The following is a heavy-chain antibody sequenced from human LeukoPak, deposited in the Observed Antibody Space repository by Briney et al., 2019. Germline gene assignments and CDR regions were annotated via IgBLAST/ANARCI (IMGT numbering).Heavy chain of an antibody. Sequence: SETLSLTCAVHGGSFSAYYWTWIRQPPGKGLEWIGEINHSGNTNYNPSLKSRVTIPVDTSKNQFSLKLSSVTAADTAVYYCARGGYSPDYWGQGTLVTVSS. J-gene: IGHJ4*02. V-gene: IGHV4-34*01. CDR3: ARGGYSPDY. CDR2: INHSGNT. D-gene: IGHD1-26*01. CDR1: GGSFSAYY.